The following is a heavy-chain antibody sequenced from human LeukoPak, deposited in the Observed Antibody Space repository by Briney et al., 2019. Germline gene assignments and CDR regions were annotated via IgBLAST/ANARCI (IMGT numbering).Heavy chain of an antibody. J-gene: IGHJ6*03. CDR1: GFTFSSYG. V-gene: IGHV3-30*02. CDR2: IRYDGSNK. Sequence: PGGSLRLSCAASGFTFSSYGMHWVRQAPGKGLEWVAFIRYDGSNKYYAESVKGRFTISRDNSKNTLYLQMNSLRAEDTAVYYCAKVQYSSGWVLYYYYYMDVWGKGTTVTVSS. CDR3: AKVQYSSGWVLYYYYYMDV. D-gene: IGHD6-19*01.